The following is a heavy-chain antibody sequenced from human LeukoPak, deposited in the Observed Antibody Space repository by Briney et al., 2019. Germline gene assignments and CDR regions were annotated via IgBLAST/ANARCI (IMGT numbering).Heavy chain of an antibody. CDR3: ARGPGYYSYY. CDR1: GFTFSSYW. Sequence: QPRGSLRPSCAASGFTFSSYWMYWVRQAPGKGLVWVSRINSDGSSTSYADSVKGRFTLSRDNAKNTLYLQMNSLRAEDTAVYYCARGPGYYSYYWGQGTLVTVSS. V-gene: IGHV3-74*01. CDR2: INSDGSST. J-gene: IGHJ4*02. D-gene: IGHD3-9*01.